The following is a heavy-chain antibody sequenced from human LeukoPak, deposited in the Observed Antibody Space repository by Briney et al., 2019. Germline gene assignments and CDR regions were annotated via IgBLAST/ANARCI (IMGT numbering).Heavy chain of an antibody. V-gene: IGHV3-23*01. CDR2: IGLSGGST. J-gene: IGHJ6*02. Sequence: PGASLSLSCAASGFSFSGYAMSWVRQAPGKGLEWVSGIGLSGGSTFYADSVKGRFTISRDNSKNTLYLQMNSLRAEDTAIYYCARKELTTPRISLDVWGQGTTVAVSS. D-gene: IGHD4-11*01. CDR3: ARKELTTPRISLDV. CDR1: GFSFSGYA.